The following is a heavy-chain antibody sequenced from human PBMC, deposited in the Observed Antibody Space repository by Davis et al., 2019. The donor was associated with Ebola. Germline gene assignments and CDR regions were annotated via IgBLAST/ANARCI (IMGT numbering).Heavy chain of an antibody. J-gene: IGHJ3*02. CDR3: ARGLLRYFDRCAFDI. CDR1: GFTFSSYS. V-gene: IGHV3-21*01. D-gene: IGHD3-9*01. Sequence: GESLKISCAASGFTFSSYSMNWVRQAPGKGLEWASSISSSSSYIYYADSVTGRFTISRDNAKNSLYLQMNSLRAEDTAVYYCARGLLRYFDRCAFDIWGQGTMVTVSS. CDR2: ISSSSSYI.